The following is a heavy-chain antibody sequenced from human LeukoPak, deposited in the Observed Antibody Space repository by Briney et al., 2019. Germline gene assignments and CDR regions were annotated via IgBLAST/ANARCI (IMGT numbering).Heavy chain of an antibody. D-gene: IGHD5-12*01. CDR2: IYYSGST. J-gene: IGHJ4*02. CDR1: GGSISSGGYY. CDR3: ARAPGDIVAMIFDY. Sequence: PSETLSLTCTVSGGSISSGGYYWSWIRQHPGKGLEWIGYIYYSGSTYYNPSLKSRVTISVDTSKNQFSLKLSSVTAADTAVYYCARAPGDIVAMIFDYWGQGTLVTVSS. V-gene: IGHV4-31*03.